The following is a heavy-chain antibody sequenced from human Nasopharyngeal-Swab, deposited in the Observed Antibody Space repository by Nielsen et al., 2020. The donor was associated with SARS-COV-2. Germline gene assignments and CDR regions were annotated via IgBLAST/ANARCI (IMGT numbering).Heavy chain of an antibody. J-gene: IGHJ4*02. Sequence: WIRQPPGKGLEWVGRIKSKTDGGTTDYAAPVKGRFTISRDDSKNTLYLQMNSLRAEDTAVYYCARSGGRYMVRGPMHWGQGTLVTVSS. CDR2: IKSKTDGGTT. V-gene: IGHV3-15*01. CDR3: ARSGGRYMVRGPMH. D-gene: IGHD3-10*01.